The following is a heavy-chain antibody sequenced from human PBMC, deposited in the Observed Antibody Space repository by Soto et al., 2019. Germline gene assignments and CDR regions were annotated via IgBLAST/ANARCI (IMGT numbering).Heavy chain of an antibody. CDR2: IYYSGST. V-gene: IGHV4-59*01. D-gene: IGHD3-16*01. CDR1: GDSINSYY. Sequence: SETLSLTCTVSGDSINSYYWSWFRQPPGKGLEWIGYIYYSGSTNYNPSLKSRVTISEDTSKNQFSPKLSSVTAADTAVYYCGKDAGGRGDGAFDVWGQGTMVAVSS. J-gene: IGHJ3*01. CDR3: GKDAGGRGDGAFDV.